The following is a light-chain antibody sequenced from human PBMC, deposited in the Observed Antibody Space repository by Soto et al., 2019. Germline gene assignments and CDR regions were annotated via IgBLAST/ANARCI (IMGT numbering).Light chain of an antibody. CDR3: QHYKS. CDR2: GAT. J-gene: IGKJ4*01. CDR1: QSVSNSF. Sequence: EIVLTQSPGTLSLSPGERATLSCRASQSVSNSFLAWYQQRPGQAPRLLMYGATQRATGIPDRFSGSGSGTDFTLTISSLEPEDFAVYYCQHYKSFGGGTKVEIK. V-gene: IGKV3-20*01.